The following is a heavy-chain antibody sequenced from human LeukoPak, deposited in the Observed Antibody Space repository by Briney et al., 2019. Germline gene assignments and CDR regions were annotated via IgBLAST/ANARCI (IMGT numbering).Heavy chain of an antibody. V-gene: IGHV3-7*01. Sequence: GGSLRLSCAASGFTFSSYWMSWVRQAPGKGLEWVANIKQDGSEKYYVDSVKGRFTISRDNAKNSLYLQMNSLRAEDTAVYYCARDSSNARETDITIFGVVSEYFQHWGQGTLVTVSS. CDR2: IKQDGSEK. CDR1: GFTFSSYW. J-gene: IGHJ1*01. CDR3: ARDSSNARETDITIFGVVSEYFQH. D-gene: IGHD3-3*01.